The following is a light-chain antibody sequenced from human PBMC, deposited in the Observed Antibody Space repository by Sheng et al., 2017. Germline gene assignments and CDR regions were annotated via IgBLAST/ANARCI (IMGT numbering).Light chain of an antibody. CDR3: QSYDSTLRGYV. J-gene: IGLJ1*01. CDR2: GNT. Sequence: QSVLTQPPSVSGAPGQWVTISCTGTSSDIGAGFDVHWYQQFPGRAPKLLIYGNTNRPSGVPDRFSASKFGTSASLAITGLQAEDEADYYCQSYDSTLRGYVFGTGTKVTV. V-gene: IGLV1-40*01. CDR1: SSDIGAGFD.